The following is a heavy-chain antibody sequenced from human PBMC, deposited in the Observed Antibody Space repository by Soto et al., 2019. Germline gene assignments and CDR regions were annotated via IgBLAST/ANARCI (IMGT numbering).Heavy chain of an antibody. Sequence: PGGSLRLSCAASGFTFSSYAMHWVRQAPGKGLEWVAVISYDGSNKYYADSVKGRFTISRDNSKNTLYLQMNSLRAEDTAAYYCASGEGPNEEYYFDYWGQGTLVTVSS. CDR1: GFTFSSYA. J-gene: IGHJ4*02. V-gene: IGHV3-30-3*01. CDR2: ISYDGSNK. CDR3: ASGEGPNEEYYFDY.